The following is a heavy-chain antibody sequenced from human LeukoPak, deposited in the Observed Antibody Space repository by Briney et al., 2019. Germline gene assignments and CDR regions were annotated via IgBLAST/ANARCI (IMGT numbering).Heavy chain of an antibody. CDR2: INPNSGGT. J-gene: IGHJ3*02. V-gene: IGHV1-2*02. D-gene: IGHD3-10*01. CDR1: GYTFASYG. Sequence: GASVKVSCKASGYTFASYGISWVRQAPGQGLEWMGWINPNSGGTNYAQKFQGRVTMTRDTSISTVYMEMSRLRSDATAVYYCARGTTHLWFGEGGNALDIWGQGTMVTVSS. CDR3: ARGTTHLWFGEGGNALDI.